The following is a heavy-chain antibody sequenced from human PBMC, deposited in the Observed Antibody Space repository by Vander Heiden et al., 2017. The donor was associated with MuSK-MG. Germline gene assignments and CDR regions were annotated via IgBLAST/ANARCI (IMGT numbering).Heavy chain of an antibody. CDR2: ISSSSSYI. CDR1: GFTFSSYS. CDR3: ARIAAAGLYFDY. Sequence: VQLVDSGGGLVKPGGSLSLPCPASGFTFSSYSMNWVRQAPGKGLEWVSSISSSSSYIYYADSVKGRFTISRDNAKNSLYLQMNSLRAEDTAVYYCARIAAAGLYFDYWGQGTLVTVSS. V-gene: IGHV3-21*01. D-gene: IGHD6-13*01. J-gene: IGHJ4*02.